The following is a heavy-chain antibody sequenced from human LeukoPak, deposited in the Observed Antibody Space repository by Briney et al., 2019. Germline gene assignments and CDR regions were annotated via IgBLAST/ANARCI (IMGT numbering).Heavy chain of an antibody. CDR1: GYTFTSYY. CDR2: INPSGGST. D-gene: IGHD6-13*01. CDR3: ASTGGSSWYWNY. Sequence: ASVNVSCKASGYTFTSYYMHWVRQAPGQGLEWMGIINPSGGSTSYAQKFQGRVTMTRDTSTSTVYMELSSLRSEDTAVYYCASTGGSSWYWNYWGQGTLVTVSS. J-gene: IGHJ4*02. V-gene: IGHV1-46*01.